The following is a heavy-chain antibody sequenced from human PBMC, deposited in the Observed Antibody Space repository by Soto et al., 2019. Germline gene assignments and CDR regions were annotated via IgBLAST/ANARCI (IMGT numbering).Heavy chain of an antibody. CDR1: GFTFSSYS. V-gene: IGHV3-48*01. CDR3: ARAVAAAGYYNYMDV. Sequence: EVQLVESGGGLVQPGGSVRLSCAASGFTFSSYSMNWVRQAPGKGLEWVSYISSSSSTIYYADSVKGRFTISRDNAKNSLYLQMNSLRAEDTAVYYCARAVAAAGYYNYMDVWGKATTVTVSS. J-gene: IGHJ6*03. D-gene: IGHD6-13*01. CDR2: ISSSSSTI.